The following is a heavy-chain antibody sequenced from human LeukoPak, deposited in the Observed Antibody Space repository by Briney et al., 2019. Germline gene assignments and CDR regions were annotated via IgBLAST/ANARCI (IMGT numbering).Heavy chain of an antibody. CDR1: GGSFSGYY. J-gene: IGHJ4*02. Sequence: SETLSLTCAVYGGSFSGYYWSWIRQPPGKGLEWIGEINHSGSTNYNPSLKSRVTISVDTSKNQFSLKLSSVTAADTAVYYCARELGIEVDYWGQGTLVTVSS. D-gene: IGHD7-27*01. V-gene: IGHV4-34*01. CDR3: ARELGIEVDY. CDR2: INHSGST.